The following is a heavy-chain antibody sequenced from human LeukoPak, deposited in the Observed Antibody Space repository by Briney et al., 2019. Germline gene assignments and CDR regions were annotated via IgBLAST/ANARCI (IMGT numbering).Heavy chain of an antibody. Sequence: SETLSLTCTVSGGSISSYYWSWIRQPPGKGLEWIGYIYYSGSTHYNPSLKSRVTMSADTSKNQFSLKLSSVTAADTAVYYCGRTEYYFDYWGQGTLVTVSS. V-gene: IGHV4-59*01. CDR3: GRTEYYFDY. CDR1: GGSISSYY. CDR2: IYYSGST. D-gene: IGHD3-10*01. J-gene: IGHJ4*02.